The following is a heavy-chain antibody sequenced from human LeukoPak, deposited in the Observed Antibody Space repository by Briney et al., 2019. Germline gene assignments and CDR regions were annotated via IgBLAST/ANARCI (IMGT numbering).Heavy chain of an antibody. D-gene: IGHD6-13*01. V-gene: IGHV3-48*03. CDR1: GFTFSSYE. CDR2: ISSSGSTI. CDR3: AREPAAVIFDY. Sequence: PGGSLRLSCAASGFTFSSYEMNWVRQAPGKGLEWVSSISSSGSTIYYADSVKGRFTISRDNAKNSLYLQMNSLRAEDTAVYYCAREPAAVIFDYWGQGTLVTVSS. J-gene: IGHJ4*02.